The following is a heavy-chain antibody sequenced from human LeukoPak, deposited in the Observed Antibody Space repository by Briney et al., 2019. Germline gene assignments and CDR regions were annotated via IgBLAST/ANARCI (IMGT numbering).Heavy chain of an antibody. J-gene: IGHJ4*02. D-gene: IGHD5-24*01. CDR3: VRGGDGDRRDFDY. CDR2: INPNSGDP. Sequence: ASVKVSCKASGYTFTSYYMHWVRQAPGQGLEWMGWINPNSGDPNYAQNFQGRVTMSRDTSISTAYMELSSLRSDDKAVYYCVRGGDGDRRDFDYWGQGTLVTVSS. V-gene: IGHV1-2*02. CDR1: GYTFTSYY.